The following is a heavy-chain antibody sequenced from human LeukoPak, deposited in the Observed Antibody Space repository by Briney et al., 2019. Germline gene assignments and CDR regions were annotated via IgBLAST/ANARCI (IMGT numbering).Heavy chain of an antibody. V-gene: IGHV3-23*01. CDR2: ISASGGST. CDR1: GFTFSSYA. Sequence: SGGSLRLSCAASGFTFSSYAMSWVRRAPGKRLEWVSVISASGGSTYYADSAKGRFTISRDNSKNTLSLQMNSLRAEDTAVYYCAKGTWLYAFDIWGQGTMVTVSS. D-gene: IGHD6-19*01. J-gene: IGHJ3*02. CDR3: AKGTWLYAFDI.